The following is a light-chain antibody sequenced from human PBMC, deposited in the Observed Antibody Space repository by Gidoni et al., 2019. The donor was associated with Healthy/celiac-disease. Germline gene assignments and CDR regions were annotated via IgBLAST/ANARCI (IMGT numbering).Light chain of an antibody. J-gene: IGLJ3*02. CDR3: AAWDDSLSGWV. V-gene: IGLV1-47*01. CDR1: SSNIGSNY. CDR2: RNN. Sequence: QSVLPQPPSASATPGQRVTISCSGSSSNIGSNYVYWYQQLPGTAPKLLSYRNNQRPSGVPDRFSGSKSGTSASLAISGLRSEDEADYYCAAWDDSLSGWVFGGGTKLTVL.